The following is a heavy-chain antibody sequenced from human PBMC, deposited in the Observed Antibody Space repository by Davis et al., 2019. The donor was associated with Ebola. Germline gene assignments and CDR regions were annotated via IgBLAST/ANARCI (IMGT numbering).Heavy chain of an antibody. CDR2: IRSKTNSYAT. D-gene: IGHD3-10*02. Sequence: PGGSLRLSCAASGFTFSGSAMHWVRQASGKGLEWVGRIRSKTNSYATAYAASVKGRFTISRDDSKNTAYLQMNSLKTKDTAVYYCICSQQPFDYWGQGTLVTVSS. J-gene: IGHJ4*02. CDR1: GFTFSGSA. V-gene: IGHV3-73*01. CDR3: ICSQQPFDY.